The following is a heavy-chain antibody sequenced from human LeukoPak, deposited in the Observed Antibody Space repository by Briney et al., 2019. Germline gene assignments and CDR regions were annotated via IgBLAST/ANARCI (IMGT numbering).Heavy chain of an antibody. J-gene: IGHJ4*02. CDR2: IIPIFGTA. V-gene: IGHV1-69*06. CDR1: GGTFSSYA. CDR3: ARDSYYYGSGSYYLFDY. D-gene: IGHD3-10*01. Sequence: SMTVSCKASGGTFSSYAISWVRQAPGQGLEWMGRIIPIFGTANYAQKFQGRVTITADKSTSTAYMELNSLRSEDTAVYYCARDSYYYGSGSYYLFDYWGQGTLVTVSS.